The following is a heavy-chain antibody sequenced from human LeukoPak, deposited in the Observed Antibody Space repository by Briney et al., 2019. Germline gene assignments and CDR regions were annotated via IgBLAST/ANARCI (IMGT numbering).Heavy chain of an antibody. Sequence: SETLSLTCTVSGGSISSYFWSWIRQPAGKGLEWIGRLYTSGTTNYNPSLKGRLTMSLDASKNQFSLNLSSVTAVDTAMYYCAREDSGVWRAFDVWGQGTMATVSS. CDR1: GGSISSYF. CDR3: AREDSGVWRAFDV. J-gene: IGHJ3*01. V-gene: IGHV4-4*07. D-gene: IGHD3-16*01. CDR2: LYTSGTT.